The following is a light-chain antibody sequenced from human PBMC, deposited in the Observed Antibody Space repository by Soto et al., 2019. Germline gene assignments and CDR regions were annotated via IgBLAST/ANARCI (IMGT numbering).Light chain of an antibody. J-gene: IGLJ1*01. V-gene: IGLV2-14*03. CDR2: EVS. CDR1: SSDVGGYNS. CDR3: SSYTSTSSYV. Sequence: QSALTQPASVSGSPGQSITVSCTGTSSDVGGYNSVSWYQQHPGKPPKLIIYEVSNRPSGVSDRFSGSKSGNTASLTISGLQAEDEADYYCSSYTSTSSYVFATRSQGHRP.